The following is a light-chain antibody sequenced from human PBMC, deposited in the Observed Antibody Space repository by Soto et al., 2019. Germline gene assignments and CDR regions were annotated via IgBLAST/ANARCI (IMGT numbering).Light chain of an antibody. Sequence: QSALTQPASVSGSPGQSITISCTGTSSDVGGYNYVSWYQQHPGKAPKLMIYYVSHRPSGVSNRFSGSKSGNTASLTISELQAEDEADYYCSSYTSINSYVFGTGTKVTVL. V-gene: IGLV2-14*03. CDR3: SSYTSINSYV. J-gene: IGLJ1*01. CDR1: SSDVGGYNY. CDR2: YVS.